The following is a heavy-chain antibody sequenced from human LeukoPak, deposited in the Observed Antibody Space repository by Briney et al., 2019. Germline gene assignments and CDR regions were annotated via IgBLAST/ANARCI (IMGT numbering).Heavy chain of an antibody. Sequence: GGSLRLSCAASGFTFSSYAMHWVRQAPGKGLEWVAVISYDGSNKYYADSVKGRFTISRDNSKNTLYLQTNSLRAEDTAVYYCARDPVSGSPNFDYWGQGTLVTVSS. CDR2: ISYDGSNK. V-gene: IGHV3-30-3*01. J-gene: IGHJ4*02. D-gene: IGHD1-26*01. CDR3: ARDPVSGSPNFDY. CDR1: GFTFSSYA.